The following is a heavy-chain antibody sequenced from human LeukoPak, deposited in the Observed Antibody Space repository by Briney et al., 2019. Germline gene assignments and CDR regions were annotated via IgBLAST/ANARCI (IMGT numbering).Heavy chain of an antibody. CDR2: ISAYNGNT. D-gene: IGHD3-10*01. CDR1: GYTFTSYG. J-gene: IGHJ4*02. CDR3: ARDVTIRGLRDYYFDY. V-gene: IGHV1-18*01. Sequence: GASVKVSCKASGYTFTSYGISWVRQAPGQGLEWMGWISAYNGNTNYAQKLQGRVTMTTDTSTSTAYMELRSLRSDDTAVYYCARDVTIRGLRDYYFDYWGQGTLVTVSS.